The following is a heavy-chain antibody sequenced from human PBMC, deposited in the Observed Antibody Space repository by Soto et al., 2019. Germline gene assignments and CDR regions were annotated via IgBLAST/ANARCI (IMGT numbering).Heavy chain of an antibody. CDR1: VGSISSCDYY. Sequence: PSETLSLTCTVSVGSISSCDYYWSWIRQPPGKGLEWIGYIYYSGSTYYNPSLKSRVTISVDTSKNQFSLKLSSVTAADTAVYYCARGQSSLRFPNPPDYWGQGTLVTVS. CDR3: ARGQSSLRFPNPPDY. D-gene: IGHD4-17*01. CDR2: IYYSGST. V-gene: IGHV4-30-4*01. J-gene: IGHJ4*02.